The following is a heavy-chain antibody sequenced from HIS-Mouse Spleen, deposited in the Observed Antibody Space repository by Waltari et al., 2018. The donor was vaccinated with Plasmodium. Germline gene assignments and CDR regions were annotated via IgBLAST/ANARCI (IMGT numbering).Heavy chain of an antibody. D-gene: IGHD3-10*01. V-gene: IGHV4-34*01. J-gene: IGHJ2*01. CDR3: ARGLRGHYWYFDL. CDR1: GGSFSGYY. Sequence: QVQLQQWGAGLLKPSETLSLTCAVYGGSFSGYYWSWIRQPPGKGLEWIGEINHSESTNSNPSLKSRVTISVDTSKNQFSLKLSSVTAADTAVYYCARGLRGHYWYFDLWGRGTLVTVSS. CDR2: INHSEST.